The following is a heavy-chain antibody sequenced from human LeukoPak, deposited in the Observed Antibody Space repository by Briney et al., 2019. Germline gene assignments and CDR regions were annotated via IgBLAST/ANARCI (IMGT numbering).Heavy chain of an antibody. CDR2: INHSGGT. CDR3: ARRVMVRGVTRGGWFDP. Sequence: SETLSLTCAVYGGSFSGYYWSWIRQPPGKGPEWIGEINHSGGTNYNPSLKSRVTISVDTSKNQFSLKLSSVTAADTAVYYCARRVMVRGVTRGGWFDPWGQGTLVTVSS. CDR1: GGSFSGYY. V-gene: IGHV4-34*01. J-gene: IGHJ5*02. D-gene: IGHD3-10*01.